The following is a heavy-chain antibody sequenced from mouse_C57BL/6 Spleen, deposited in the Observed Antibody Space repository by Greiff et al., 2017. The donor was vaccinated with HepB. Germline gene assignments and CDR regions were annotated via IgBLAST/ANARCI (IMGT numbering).Heavy chain of an antibody. CDR3: ARDATQYYYGSSGYFDV. Sequence: EVKVVESGGGLVQSGRSLRLSCATSGFTFSDFYMEWVRQAPGKGLEWIAASRNKANDYTTEYSASVKGRFIVSRDTSQSILYLQMNALRAEDTAIYYCARDATQYYYGSSGYFDVWGTGTTVTVSS. V-gene: IGHV7-1*01. J-gene: IGHJ1*03. D-gene: IGHD1-1*01. CDR1: GFTFSDFY. CDR2: SRNKANDYTT.